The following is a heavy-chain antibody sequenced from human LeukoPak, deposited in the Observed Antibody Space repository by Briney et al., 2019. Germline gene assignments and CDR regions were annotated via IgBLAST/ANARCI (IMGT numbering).Heavy chain of an antibody. V-gene: IGHV4-4*09. D-gene: IGHD1-26*01. Sequence: SQTLSLTCTVSGASISHYYRSWIRQTPERGLESMGHVHTSGGSTYYPSLKTRLTISIDTSRSQLSLKLTSGTAADTAVYFCAGLGSYHDSWGQGALVTVSS. CDR2: VHTSGGS. J-gene: IGHJ4*03. CDR1: GASISHYY. CDR3: AGLGSYHDS.